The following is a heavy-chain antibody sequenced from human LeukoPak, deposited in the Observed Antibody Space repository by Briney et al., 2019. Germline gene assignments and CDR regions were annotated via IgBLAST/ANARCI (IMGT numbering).Heavy chain of an antibody. CDR3: ATKVIDDFDY. J-gene: IGHJ4*02. CDR2: ISGDGSRK. D-gene: IGHD2/OR15-2a*01. CDR1: GFTFRSHD. V-gene: IGHV3-30*03. Sequence: GGSLRLSRAASGFTFRSHDIHWVRQAPGKGLEWVTVISGDGSRKNYVDSVEGRFTISRDNSKSTLYLQMNSLRAGDSAVYYCATKVIDDFDYWGQGTLVTVSS.